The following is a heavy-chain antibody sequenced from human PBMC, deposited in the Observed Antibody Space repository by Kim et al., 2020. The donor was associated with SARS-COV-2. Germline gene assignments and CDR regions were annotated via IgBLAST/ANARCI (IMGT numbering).Heavy chain of an antibody. CDR3: VKGSSAARPYYFDY. J-gene: IGHJ4*02. V-gene: IGHV3-23*01. CDR2: ISGSGGST. D-gene: IGHD6-25*01. CDR1: GFTFSSYA. Sequence: GGSLRLSCAASGFTFSSYALSWVRQAPGKGLDWVSSISGSGGSTYYADSVQGRFTISRDNSKSTLFLQMNSLGAEDTAIYYCVKGSSAARPYYFDYWDTEILVTVSS.